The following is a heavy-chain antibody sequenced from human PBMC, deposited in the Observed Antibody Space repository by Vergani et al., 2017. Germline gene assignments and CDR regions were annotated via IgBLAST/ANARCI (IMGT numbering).Heavy chain of an antibody. D-gene: IGHD6-13*01. CDR3: AGDTHSWQRADR. CDR1: FDSIRNLY. V-gene: IGHV4-59*11. CDR2: IHYSENT. Sequence: QAQLQESGPGLVKSSETLSLTCSVSFDSIRNLYCNWIRQPPGKGLEWIGSIHYSENTNYNPSLKTRVTISVDTSKNQFSLTLTSVTAADTAVYYCAGDTHSWQRADRWGQGLLVSVSS. J-gene: IGHJ5*02.